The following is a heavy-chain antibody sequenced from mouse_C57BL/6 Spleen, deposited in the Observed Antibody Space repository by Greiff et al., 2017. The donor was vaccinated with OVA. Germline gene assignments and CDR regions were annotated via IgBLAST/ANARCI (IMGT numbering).Heavy chain of an antibody. D-gene: IGHD2-3*01. V-gene: IGHV5-9*01. CDR2: ISGGGGNI. J-gene: IGHJ4*01. CDR1: GFTFSSYT. Sequence: EVMLVESGGGLVKPGGSLKLSCAASGFTFSSYTMSWVRQTPEKRLEWVATISGGGGNIYYPDSVKGRFTISRDNAKNTLYMQMSSLRSEDTAMYYCARQDGYRPAMDYWGQGTSVTVSS. CDR3: ARQDGYRPAMDY.